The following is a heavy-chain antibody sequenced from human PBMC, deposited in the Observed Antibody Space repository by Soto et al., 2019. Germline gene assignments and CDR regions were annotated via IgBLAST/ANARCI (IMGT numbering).Heavy chain of an antibody. CDR2: IIPIFGTA. Sequence: GASVKVSCKASGGTFSSYAISWVRQAPGQGLEWMGGIIPIFGTANYAQKFQGRVTITADESTSTAYMELSSLRSEDTAVYYCARDLRTIFGVAADDPRHYYYYGMDVWGQGTTVTVSS. V-gene: IGHV1-69*13. J-gene: IGHJ6*02. D-gene: IGHD3-3*01. CDR3: ARDLRTIFGVAADDPRHYYYYGMDV. CDR1: GGTFSSYA.